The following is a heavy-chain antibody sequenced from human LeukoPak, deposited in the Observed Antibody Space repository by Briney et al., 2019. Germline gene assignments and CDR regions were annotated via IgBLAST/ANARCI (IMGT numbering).Heavy chain of an antibody. Sequence: GESLKISWKGSGSRFTSYWIGWGRQVPGKGLEGMGIIYPGDCDTRYSPSFQGQVTISADKSISTAYLQWSSLKASHTAMYYCARHGDYSNFNEYYFDYWGQGTLVTVSS. J-gene: IGHJ4*02. V-gene: IGHV5-51*01. CDR3: ARHGDYSNFNEYYFDY. D-gene: IGHD4-11*01. CDR1: GSRFTSYW. CDR2: IYPGDCDT.